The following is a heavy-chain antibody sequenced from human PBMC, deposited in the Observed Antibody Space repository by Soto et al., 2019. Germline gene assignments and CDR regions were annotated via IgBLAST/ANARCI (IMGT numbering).Heavy chain of an antibody. D-gene: IGHD1-26*01. CDR1: GFTFSSYA. Sequence: PGGSLTLSCAASGFTFSSYAMSWVRQAPGKGLEWVSAISGSGGSTYYADSVKGRFITSSDNYKHTPYLQMNSLRAEATAVYYCEKVGLGANYYYYYVMAVWGQGTTVTVSS. V-gene: IGHV3-23*01. CDR2: ISGSGGST. J-gene: IGHJ6*02. CDR3: EKVGLGANYYYYYVMAV.